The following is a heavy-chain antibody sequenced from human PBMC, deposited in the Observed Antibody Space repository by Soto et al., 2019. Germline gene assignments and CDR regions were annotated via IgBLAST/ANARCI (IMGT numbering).Heavy chain of an antibody. V-gene: IGHV1-18*01. D-gene: IGHD1-1*01. CDR1: GYTFSSYG. CDR2: ISAYSGVT. J-gene: IGHJ4*02. CDR3: ARGPEYLSDATAVPESASFDD. Sequence: ASVKVSCKSSGYTFSSYGVSWVRQAPGQGLEWLGWISAYSGVTNFAQKFQGRVTLTTDTPTSTVYMEMRSLTSDDTAVYYCARGPEYLSDATAVPESASFDDWGQGTLVTVSS.